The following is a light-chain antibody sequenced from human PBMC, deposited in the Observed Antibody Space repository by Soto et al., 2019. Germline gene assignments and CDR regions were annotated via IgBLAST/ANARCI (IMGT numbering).Light chain of an antibody. CDR1: QSVSSNY. J-gene: IGKJ1*01. Sequence: EIVLTQSPGTLSLSPGERATLSCRTSQSVSSNYLAWYQQKPGQAPRVIMYGASRRATGIPDRFSGGGSGTDFTLTISRLEPEDFAVYYCQQYGSSGTFGQGTKVDIK. CDR2: GAS. V-gene: IGKV3-20*01. CDR3: QQYGSSGT.